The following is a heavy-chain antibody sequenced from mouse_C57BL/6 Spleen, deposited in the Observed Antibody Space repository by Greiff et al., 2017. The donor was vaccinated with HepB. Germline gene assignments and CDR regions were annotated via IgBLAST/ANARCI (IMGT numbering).Heavy chain of an antibody. CDR1: GYTFTSYW. D-gene: IGHD2-3*01. CDR2: IYPGNSDT. Sequence: VQLQQSGTVLARPGASVKMSCKTSGYTFTSYWMHWVKQRPGQGLEWIGAIYPGNSDTSYNQKFKGKAKLTAVTSASTAYMELSSLTNEDSAVYYCTRSRWLLPFDYWGQGTTLTVSS. CDR3: TRSRWLLPFDY. V-gene: IGHV1-5*01. J-gene: IGHJ2*01.